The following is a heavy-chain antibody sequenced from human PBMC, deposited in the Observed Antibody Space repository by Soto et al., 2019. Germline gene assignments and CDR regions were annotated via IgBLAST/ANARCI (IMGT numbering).Heavy chain of an antibody. J-gene: IGHJ4*02. V-gene: IGHV3-33*01. CDR3: AGSPNPPTGDADWLLPGY. Sequence: GGSLRLSCAASGFTFSSYGMHWVRQAPGKGLEWVAVIWYDGSNKYYADSVKGRFTISRDNSKNTLYLQMNSLRAEDTAVYYWAGSPNPPTGDADWLLPGYWGQGTLVTVSS. CDR2: IWYDGSNK. D-gene: IGHD3-9*01. CDR1: GFTFSSYG.